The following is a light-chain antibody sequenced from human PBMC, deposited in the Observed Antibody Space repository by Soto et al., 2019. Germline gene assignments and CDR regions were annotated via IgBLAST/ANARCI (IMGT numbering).Light chain of an antibody. CDR1: QGISRN. Sequence: EIVMTQSPATLSVSPGERATLSCRASQGISRNLAWYQQKPGQAPRLLIYGASTRATGIPARFSGSGSGTEFTLTISSLQSEDFAVYYCQQYNTWQITFGQGTRLEIK. CDR2: GAS. CDR3: QQYNTWQIT. V-gene: IGKV3D-15*01. J-gene: IGKJ5*01.